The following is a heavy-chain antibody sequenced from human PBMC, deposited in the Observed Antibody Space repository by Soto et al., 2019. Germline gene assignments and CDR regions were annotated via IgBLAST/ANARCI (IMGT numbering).Heavy chain of an antibody. CDR1: GGSITSINW. D-gene: IGHD6-19*01. J-gene: IGHJ4*02. V-gene: IGHV4-4*02. Sequence: PSETLSLTCAVSGGSITSINWWTWVRQPPGKGLEWIGYIYYSGSTNYNPSLKSRVTISVDTSKNQFSLKLSSVTAADTAVYYCARVSPSYSSGWYYFDYWGQGTLVTVSS. CDR3: ARVSPSYSSGWYYFDY. CDR2: IYYSGST.